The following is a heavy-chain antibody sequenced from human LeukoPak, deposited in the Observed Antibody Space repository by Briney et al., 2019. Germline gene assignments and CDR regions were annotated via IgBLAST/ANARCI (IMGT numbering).Heavy chain of an antibody. CDR1: GYTFTGYY. D-gene: IGHD3-10*01. CDR2: INPDSVGT. CDR3: ARGGSGSYFSWLDP. J-gene: IGHJ5*02. Sequence: ASVKVSCKASGYTFTGYYIHWVRHAPGQGLECMGWINPDSVGTNYAQKFQGRVTMTRDTSISTAYMELSRLRSDDTAVYYCARGGSGSYFSWLDPWGQGTLVTVSS. V-gene: IGHV1-2*02.